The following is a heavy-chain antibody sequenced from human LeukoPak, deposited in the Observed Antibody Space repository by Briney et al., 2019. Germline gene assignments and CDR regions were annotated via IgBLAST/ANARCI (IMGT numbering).Heavy chain of an antibody. CDR3: ARVPTVTFFDY. CDR1: GGSISNYY. V-gene: IGHV4-39*01. Sequence: SETLSLTCTVSGGSISNYYWNWIRQPPGKGLEWIGSMYYIGSTYYNPSLKSRVTISVDTSKNQFSLKLSSVTAADTAVYYCARVPTVTFFDYWGQGTLVTVSS. D-gene: IGHD4-17*01. CDR2: MYYIGST. J-gene: IGHJ4*02.